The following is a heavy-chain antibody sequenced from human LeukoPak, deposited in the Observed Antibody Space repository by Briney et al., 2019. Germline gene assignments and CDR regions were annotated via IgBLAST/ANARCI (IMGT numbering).Heavy chain of an antibody. CDR1: GYTLN. V-gene: IGHV1-46*01. CDR3: ARVGIQLWSWYYFDY. J-gene: IGHJ4*02. Sequence: ASVKVSCKASGYTLNMHWVRQAPGQGLEWMGIINPSGGSTSYAQRFQGRVTMTRDTSTSTVYMELSSLRSEDTAVYYCARVGIQLWSWYYFDYWGQGTLVTVSS. D-gene: IGHD5-18*01. CDR2: INPSGGST.